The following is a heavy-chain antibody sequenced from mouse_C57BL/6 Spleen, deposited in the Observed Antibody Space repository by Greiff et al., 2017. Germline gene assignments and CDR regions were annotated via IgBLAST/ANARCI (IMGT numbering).Heavy chain of an antibody. J-gene: IGHJ3*01. CDR3: AREAYDGYCLPFAY. CDR2: IDPISGGP. D-gene: IGHD2-3*01. V-gene: IGHV1-72*01. Sequence: QVLLQQPGAELVKPGASVKLSCKASGYTFSSYWMYWVKQRPGRGLEWIGRIDPISGGPKYNEKFKGKATMPVDKPTSTAYMQLSSLTSEDSAFYYGAREAYDGYCLPFAYWGQRTLVTGYA. CDR1: GYTFSSYW.